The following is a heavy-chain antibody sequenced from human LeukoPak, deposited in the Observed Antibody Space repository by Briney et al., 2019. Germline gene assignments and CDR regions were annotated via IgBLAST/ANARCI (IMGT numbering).Heavy chain of an antibody. CDR2: INYGGST. J-gene: IGHJ4*02. Sequence: SETLSLTCTVSGGSISSNSYYWGWIRQPPGKGLEWIGSINYGGSTYYNPSLKSRVTISVDTSKNQFSLKLSSVTAADTAVYYCARGRGSGSYYTYYFDYWGQGTLVAVSS. V-gene: IGHV4-39*07. CDR3: ARGRGSGSYYTYYFDY. CDR1: GGSISSNSYY. D-gene: IGHD3-10*01.